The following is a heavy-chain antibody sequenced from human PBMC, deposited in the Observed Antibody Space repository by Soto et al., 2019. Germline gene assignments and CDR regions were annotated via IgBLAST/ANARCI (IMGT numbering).Heavy chain of an antibody. J-gene: IGHJ4*02. CDR1: GGSISSGGYY. Sequence: SETLSLTCTVSGGSISSGGYYWSWIRQHPGKGLEWIGYIYYSGSTYYNPSLKSRVTISVDTSKNQFSLKLSSVTAADTAVYNCARDSQRGVTGYWGQGTLVTVSS. CDR3: ARDSQRGVTGY. CDR2: IYYSGST. V-gene: IGHV4-31*03. D-gene: IGHD2-8*02.